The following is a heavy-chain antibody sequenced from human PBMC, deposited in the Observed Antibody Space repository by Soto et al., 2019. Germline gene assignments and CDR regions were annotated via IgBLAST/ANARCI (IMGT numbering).Heavy chain of an antibody. CDR1: GDSISSGGYS. V-gene: IGHV4-30-2*01. CDR3: ARVPDR. CDR2: IYHSGST. J-gene: IGHJ5*02. D-gene: IGHD2-2*01. Sequence: PSETLSLTCAVSGDSISSGGYSWSWIRQPPGKGLEWIGYIYHSGSTYYNPSLKSRVTISVDRSKNQFSLKLSSVTAADTAVYYCARVPDRWGQGTLVNVSS.